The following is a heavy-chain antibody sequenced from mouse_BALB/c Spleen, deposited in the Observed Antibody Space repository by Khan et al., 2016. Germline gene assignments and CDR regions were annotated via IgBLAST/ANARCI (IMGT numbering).Heavy chain of an antibody. V-gene: IGHV3-2*02. J-gene: IGHJ2*01. D-gene: IGHD1-3*01. CDR3: AGSGNYFDY. Sequence: EVQLQESGPGLVKPSQSLSLTCTVTGYSITSGYAWNWIRQFPGDTLEWMGYITHSGFTSYNPSLKGRISITRDTSKNQFFLQLNSVTAEDTATXYCAGSGNYFDYWGQGTTLTVSS. CDR2: ITHSGFT. CDR1: GYSITSGYA.